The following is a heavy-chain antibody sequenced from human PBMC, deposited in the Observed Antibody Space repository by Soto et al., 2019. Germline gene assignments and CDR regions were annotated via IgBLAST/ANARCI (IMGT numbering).Heavy chain of an antibody. D-gene: IGHD3-10*01. CDR2: MNPNSGNT. J-gene: IGHJ3*02. CDR3: YYGSGSYYTSDAFDI. V-gene: IGHV1-8*01. Sequence: ASVKVSCKASGYTFTSYDINWVRQATGQGLEWMGWMNPNSGNTGYAQKFQGRVTMTRNTSISTAYMELSSLRSEDTAVYYCYYGSGSYYTSDAFDIRGQGTMVTVSS. CDR1: GYTFTSYD.